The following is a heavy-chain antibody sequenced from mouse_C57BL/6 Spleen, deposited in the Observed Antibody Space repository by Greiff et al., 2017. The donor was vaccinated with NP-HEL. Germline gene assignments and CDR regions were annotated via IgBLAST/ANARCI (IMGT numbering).Heavy chain of an antibody. Sequence: VKLQQPGAELVKPGASVKLSCKASGYTFTSYWMQWVKQRPGQGLEWIGEIDPSDSYTNYNQKFKGKATLTVDTSSSTAYMQLSSLTSEDSAVYYCARSLYDGYSHYFDYWGQGTTLTVSS. CDR1: GYTFTSYW. V-gene: IGHV1-50*01. D-gene: IGHD2-3*01. CDR3: ARSLYDGYSHYFDY. J-gene: IGHJ2*01. CDR2: IDPSDSYT.